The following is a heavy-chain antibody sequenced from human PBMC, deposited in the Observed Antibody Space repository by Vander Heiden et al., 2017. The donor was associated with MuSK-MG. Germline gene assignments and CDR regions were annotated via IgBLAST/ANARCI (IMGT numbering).Heavy chain of an antibody. Sequence: QLQESAPGLVKPSGPLSPPCPVPGGSIAGSNGGSWVRQPPGKGLEWIGEIYHSGSTNYNPSLKSRVTISVDKSKNQFSLKLSSVTAADTAVYYCARQYCSGGSCYSSYWYFDLWGRGTLVTVSS. J-gene: IGHJ2*01. CDR2: IYHSGST. CDR3: ARQYCSGGSCYSSYWYFDL. CDR1: GGSIAGSNG. V-gene: IGHV4-4*02. D-gene: IGHD2-15*01.